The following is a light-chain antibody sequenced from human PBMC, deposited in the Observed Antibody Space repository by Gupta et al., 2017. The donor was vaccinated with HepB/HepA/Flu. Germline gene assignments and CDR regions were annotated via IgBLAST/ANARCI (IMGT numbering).Light chain of an antibody. CDR3: LQHRSYANT. Sequence: DIQMTQSPSSLSASVGDRVPITCRASQGISNDLAWYQQKPGKAPKRLIYAASSLQSGVASRFSGSGSGTEFTLTISSLQPEDFGTHFCLQHRSYANTFGQGTKVEIK. V-gene: IGKV1-17*01. CDR1: QGISND. CDR2: AAS. J-gene: IGKJ1*01.